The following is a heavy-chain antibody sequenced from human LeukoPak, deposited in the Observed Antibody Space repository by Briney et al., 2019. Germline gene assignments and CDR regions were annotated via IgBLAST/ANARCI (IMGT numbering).Heavy chain of an antibody. J-gene: IGHJ4*02. CDR2: INHSGST. D-gene: IGHD6-13*01. Sequence: SETLSLTCAVYGGSFSGYYWSWIRQPPGKGLEWIGEINHSGSTNYNPSLKSRVTISVDTSKNQFSLKLSSVTAADTAVYYCARIPYSSSWYGMVDYWGQGTLVTVSS. CDR1: GGSFSGYY. V-gene: IGHV4-34*01. CDR3: ARIPYSSSWYGMVDY.